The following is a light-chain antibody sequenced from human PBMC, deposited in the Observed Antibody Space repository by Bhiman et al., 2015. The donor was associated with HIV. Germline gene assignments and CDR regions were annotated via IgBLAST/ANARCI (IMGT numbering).Light chain of an antibody. Sequence: QSVLTQPPSASGTPGQRVTISCSGSSSNVGSNPVTWYQQVPGTAPRLVIYRSDQRPTGVPDRFSGSKSGTSASLAISGLQAEDEADYYCSSYASSGPSHVIFGGGTKLTVL. J-gene: IGLJ2*01. CDR1: SSNVGSNP. V-gene: IGLV1-44*01. CDR2: RSD. CDR3: SSYASSGPSHVI.